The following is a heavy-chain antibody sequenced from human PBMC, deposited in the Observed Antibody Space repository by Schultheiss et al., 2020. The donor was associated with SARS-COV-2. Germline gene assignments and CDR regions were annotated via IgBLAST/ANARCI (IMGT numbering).Heavy chain of an antibody. CDR1: GFTFSSYA. D-gene: IGHD1-26*01. J-gene: IGHJ4*02. CDR3: ASFLSSGSLSEDDY. Sequence: GGSLRLSCAASGFTFSSYAMHWVRQAPGKGLEWVAVISYDGSNKYYADSVKGRFTISRDNSKNTLYLQMNSLRAEDTAVYYCASFLSSGSLSEDDYWGQGTLVTVSS. V-gene: IGHV3-30*04. CDR2: ISYDGSNK.